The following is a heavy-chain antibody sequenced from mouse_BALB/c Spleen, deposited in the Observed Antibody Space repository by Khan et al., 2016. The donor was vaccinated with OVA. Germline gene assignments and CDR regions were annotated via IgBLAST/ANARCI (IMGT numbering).Heavy chain of an antibody. V-gene: IGHV1-7*01. D-gene: IGHD1-1*01. Sequence: QIQLVQSGAELAKPGASVKMSCKASGYTFTSYWMHWVKQRPGQGLEWIGYINPSTGYTEYNQRFKDKATLTADKSSSTAYMQLSSLTSEESAVYYCANHGSSSAWLTYWGLGTLVTVSA. CDR2: INPSTGYT. J-gene: IGHJ3*01. CDR1: GYTFTSYW. CDR3: ANHGSSSAWLTY.